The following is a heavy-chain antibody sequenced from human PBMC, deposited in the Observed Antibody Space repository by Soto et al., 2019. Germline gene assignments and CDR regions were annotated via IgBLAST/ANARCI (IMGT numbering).Heavy chain of an antibody. J-gene: IGHJ6*03. V-gene: IGHV1-8*01. CDR1: GYTFTSYD. Sequence: ASVKVSCKASGYTFTSYDINWVRQATGQGLEWMGWMNPNSGNTGYAQKFQGRVTMTRNTSISTAYMELSSLRSEDTAVYYCARLLKHHYYSYYNMDVWAKGTAVPVS. CDR2: MNPNSGNT. CDR3: ARLLKHHYYSYYNMDV.